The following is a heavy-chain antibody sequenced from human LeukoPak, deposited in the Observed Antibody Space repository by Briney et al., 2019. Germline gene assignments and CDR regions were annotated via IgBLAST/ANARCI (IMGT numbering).Heavy chain of an antibody. CDR2: ISSSSSYI. V-gene: IGHV3-21*01. CDR1: GFTFGDYA. D-gene: IGHD3-10*01. J-gene: IGHJ4*02. Sequence: PGGSLRLSCTASGFTFGDYAMSWVRQAPGKGLEWVSSISSSSSYIYYADSVKGRFTISRDNAKNSLYLQMNSLRAEDTAVYYCARASAVGSDDYWGQGTLVTVSS. CDR3: ARASAVGSDDY.